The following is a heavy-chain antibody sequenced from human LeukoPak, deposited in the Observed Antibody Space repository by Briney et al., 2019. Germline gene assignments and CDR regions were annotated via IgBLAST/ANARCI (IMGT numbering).Heavy chain of an antibody. Sequence: TGGSLRLSCAASGLTVTSNHMSWVRQAPGKGLEWVSLIKGDGTTEYADSVKGRFTISRDNSKNTLFLQMNSLRVEDTAVYYCARLRRGYWGRGTPVTVSS. CDR1: GLTVTSNH. CDR2: IKGDGTT. V-gene: IGHV3-53*01. J-gene: IGHJ4*02. CDR3: ARLRRGY.